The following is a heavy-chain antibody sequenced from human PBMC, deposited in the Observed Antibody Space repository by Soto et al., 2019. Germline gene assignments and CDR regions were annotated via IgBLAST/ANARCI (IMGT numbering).Heavy chain of an antibody. CDR1: GFTFDDYG. J-gene: IGHJ4*02. CDR2: INWNGGST. V-gene: IGHV3-20*04. D-gene: IGHD6-19*01. CDR3: ALRTGYSGGWYFDY. Sequence: PGGSLRLSCAASGFTFDDYGMSWVRQAPGKGLEWVSGINWNGGSTGYADSVKGRFTISRDNAKNSLYLQMNSLRAEDTALYYCALRTGYSGGWYFDYWGQGTLVTVSS.